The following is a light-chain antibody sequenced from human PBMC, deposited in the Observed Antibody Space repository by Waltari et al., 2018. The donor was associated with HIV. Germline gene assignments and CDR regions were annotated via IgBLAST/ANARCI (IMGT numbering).Light chain of an antibody. Sequence: QSALTQPPSASGSPGQSGNISCTGTSSDVGSYNYVSWYRQYTGNTHQLTLYEGTKQPSGVPDLFSGSKSGNTASLTVSGLQAEDEADYYCSSYAGYNTVVFGGGTKLTVL. J-gene: IGLJ2*01. CDR3: SSYAGYNTVV. CDR2: EGT. V-gene: IGLV2-8*01. CDR1: SSDVGSYNY.